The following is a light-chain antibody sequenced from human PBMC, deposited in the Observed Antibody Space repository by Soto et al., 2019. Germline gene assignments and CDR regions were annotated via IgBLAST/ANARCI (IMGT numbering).Light chain of an antibody. CDR2: GAS. J-gene: IGKJ5*01. CDR3: QQYDDWPPIT. V-gene: IGKV3D-15*01. Sequence: ETVMTQSPATLSVSPGERATLSCRASQSVSTKLAWYQQKPGQAPRLLIYGASTRATGIPARFSGSGSGTEFALTVSSLQSEDFAVYYCQQYDDWPPITFGQGTRLEIK. CDR1: QSVSTK.